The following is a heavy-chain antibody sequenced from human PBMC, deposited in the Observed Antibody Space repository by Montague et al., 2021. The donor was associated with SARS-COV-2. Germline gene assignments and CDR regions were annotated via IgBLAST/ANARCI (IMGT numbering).Heavy chain of an antibody. V-gene: IGHV4-59*08. J-gene: IGHJ6*02. D-gene: IGHD3-9*01. Sequence: SETLSRTCTVSGGSISSYSWSWIRQPPGKGLEWIGSIFYSGSTNYNPSLKSRVTISVDTSKKQFSLKLSSVTAADTAVYYCARLGLGGYDILTGYYQSGMDVWGQGTTVTVSS. CDR1: GGSISSYS. CDR3: ARLGLGGYDILTGYYQSGMDV. CDR2: IFYSGST.